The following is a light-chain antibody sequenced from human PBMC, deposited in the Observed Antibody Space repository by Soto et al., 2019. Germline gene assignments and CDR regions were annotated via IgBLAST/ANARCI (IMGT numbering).Light chain of an antibody. CDR1: QSINNN. CDR2: DAS. V-gene: IGKV3-15*01. J-gene: IGKJ2*01. CDR3: QQYKSWFT. Sequence: IVMTPSPATLSVSPGERATLSCRASQSINNNLAWYQQKPGQAPMLLIYDASTGSTDIPARFSGSGSGTEFTFTVSSLQSEDSAVYYCQQYKSWFTFGYGTKLEIK.